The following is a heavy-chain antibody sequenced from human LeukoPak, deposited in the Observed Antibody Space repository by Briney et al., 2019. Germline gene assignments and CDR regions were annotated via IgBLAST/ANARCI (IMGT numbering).Heavy chain of an antibody. Sequence: GGSLRLSCAASGFTFSSYSMNWVRQAPGKGLEWVSSISSSSSYIYYADSVEGRFTISRDNAKNSLYLQMNSLRAEDTAVYYCAKSYRTYYYDSSGYENWFDPWGQGTLVTVSS. D-gene: IGHD3-22*01. CDR3: AKSYRTYYYDSSGYENWFDP. CDR1: GFTFSSYS. CDR2: ISSSSSYI. J-gene: IGHJ5*02. V-gene: IGHV3-21*01.